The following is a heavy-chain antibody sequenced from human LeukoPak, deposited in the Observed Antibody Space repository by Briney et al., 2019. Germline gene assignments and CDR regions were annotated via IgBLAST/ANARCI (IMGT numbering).Heavy chain of an antibody. D-gene: IGHD3-22*01. V-gene: IGHV3-21*01. CDR1: GFTFSSYS. CDR2: ISSSSSYI. J-gene: IGHJ3*02. CDR3: ARGRITMIVVAPPGPFDI. Sequence: GGSLRLSCAASGFTFSSYSMNWVRQAPGKGLEWVSSISSSSSYIYYADSVKGRFTISRDNAKNSLYLQMNSLRAEDTAVYYCARGRITMIVVAPPGPFDIWGQGTMVTVSS.